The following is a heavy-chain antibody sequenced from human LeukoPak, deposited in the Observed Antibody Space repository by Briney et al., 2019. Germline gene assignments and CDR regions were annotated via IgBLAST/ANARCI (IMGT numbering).Heavy chain of an antibody. CDR2: IYHSGST. Sequence: PSETLSLTCAVSGGSISSSNWWSWVRQPPGKGLEWIGEIYHSGSTNYNPSLKSRVTISVDTSKNQFSLKLSSVTAADTAVYYCARHLRLLWFGEQPSYYFDYWGQGTLVTVSS. V-gene: IGHV4-4*02. J-gene: IGHJ4*02. CDR1: GGSISSSNW. CDR3: ARHLRLLWFGEQPSYYFDY. D-gene: IGHD3-10*01.